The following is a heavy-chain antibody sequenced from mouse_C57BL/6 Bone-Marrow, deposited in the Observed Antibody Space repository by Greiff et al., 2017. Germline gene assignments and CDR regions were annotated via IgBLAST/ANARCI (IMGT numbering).Heavy chain of an antibody. CDR2: IYPRSGNT. V-gene: IGHV1-81*01. CDR3: ARGDFPWFAY. J-gene: IGHJ3*01. Sequence: VKLQESGAELARPGASVKLSCKASGYTFTSYGISWVKQRTGQGLEWIGEIYPRSGNTYYNEKFKGKATLTADKSSSTAYMELRSLTSEDSAVYFCARGDFPWFAYWGQGTLVTVSA. CDR1: GYTFTSYG.